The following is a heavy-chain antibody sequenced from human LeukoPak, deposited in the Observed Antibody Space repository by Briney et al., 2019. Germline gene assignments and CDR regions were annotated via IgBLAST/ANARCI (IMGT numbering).Heavy chain of an antibody. Sequence: GGSLRLSCAASGFTFSSYEMNWVRQAPGKGLEWVSYISSSGSTIYYADSVKGRFTISRDNAKNSLYLQMNSLRAEDTAVYYCAKDQGLVYGDLYYFDYWGQGTLVTVSS. D-gene: IGHD4-17*01. CDR1: GFTFSSYE. J-gene: IGHJ4*02. CDR2: ISSSGSTI. V-gene: IGHV3-48*03. CDR3: AKDQGLVYGDLYYFDY.